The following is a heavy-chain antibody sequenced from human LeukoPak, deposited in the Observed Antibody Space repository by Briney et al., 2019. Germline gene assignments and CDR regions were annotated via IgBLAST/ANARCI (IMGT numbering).Heavy chain of an antibody. CDR2: IYYSGNT. CDR3: AGSQYHLDP. D-gene: IGHD4-11*01. Sequence: SETLSLTCTVSGGSISSSSYYWGWIRQPPGKGLEWIGSIYYSGNTYYNPSLKSRVTIYEDTSKNQFSLKLNSVTAADTAVYYCAGSQYHLDPWGQGTLVTVSS. J-gene: IGHJ5*02. V-gene: IGHV4-39*01. CDR1: GGSISSSSYY.